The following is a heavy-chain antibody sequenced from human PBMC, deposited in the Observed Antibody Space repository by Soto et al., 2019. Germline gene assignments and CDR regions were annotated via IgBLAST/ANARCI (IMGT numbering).Heavy chain of an antibody. V-gene: IGHV4-39*01. CDR3: AIPFRSGYYTDFDY. CDR1: GGCISNSNNY. CDR2: IYFSGST. Sequence: QLQLQESGPGLVKPSETLSLTCTVSGGCISNSNNYWGWIRQPPGKGLEWIGSIYFSGSTYYNPSVKTRVTISVDTSKNQFSLRLSSVTAAVTAVYYCAIPFRSGYYTDFDYWGQGTLVTVSS. D-gene: IGHD3-3*01. J-gene: IGHJ4*02.